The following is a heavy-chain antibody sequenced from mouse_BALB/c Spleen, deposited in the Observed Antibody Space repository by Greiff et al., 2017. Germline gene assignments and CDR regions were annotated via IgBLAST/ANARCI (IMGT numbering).Heavy chain of an antibody. CDR2: ISYSGST. CDR1: GDSITSGY. Sequence: DVKLVESGPSLVKPSQTLSLTCSVTGDSITSGYWNWIRKFPGNKLEYMGYISYSGSTYYNPSLKSRISITRDTSKNQYYLQLNSVTTEDTATYYCARYGNYFYWYFDVWGAGTTVTVSS. J-gene: IGHJ1*01. V-gene: IGHV3-8*02. CDR3: ARYGNYFYWYFDV. D-gene: IGHD2-1*01.